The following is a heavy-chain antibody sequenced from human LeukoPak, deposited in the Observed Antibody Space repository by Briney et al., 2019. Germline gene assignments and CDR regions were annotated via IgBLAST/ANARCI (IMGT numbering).Heavy chain of an antibody. D-gene: IGHD2-21*01. V-gene: IGHV1-69*16. CDR2: TLPILGSA. J-gene: IGHJ4*02. Sequence: GASVKVSCTASGGSFISSTLSWVRQAPGQGPEWMGGTLPILGSATYAQKFQGRVTITTDESTNTAYMELRSLRSDDTAVFYCATGVRAIPIYYWGQGTLVTVSS. CDR1: GGSFISST. CDR3: ATGVRAIPIYY.